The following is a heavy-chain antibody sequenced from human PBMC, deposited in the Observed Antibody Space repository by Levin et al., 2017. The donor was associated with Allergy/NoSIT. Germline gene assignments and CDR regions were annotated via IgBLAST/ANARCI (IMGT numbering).Heavy chain of an antibody. Sequence: SETLSLTCAVSGGSISSSNWWSWVRQPPGKGLEWIGEIYHSGSTNYNPSLKSRVTISVDKSKNQFSLKLSSVTAADTAVYYCARAGYSYGTWVAFDIWGQGTMVTVSS. CDR3: ARAGYSYGTWVAFDI. J-gene: IGHJ3*02. CDR1: GGSISSSNW. D-gene: IGHD5-18*01. V-gene: IGHV4-4*02. CDR2: IYHSGST.